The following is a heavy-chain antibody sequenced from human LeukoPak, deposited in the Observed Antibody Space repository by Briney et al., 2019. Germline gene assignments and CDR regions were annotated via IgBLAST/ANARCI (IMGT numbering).Heavy chain of an antibody. CDR2: ISYDGGNE. Sequence: GGSLRLSCAASGITVSSSAMHWVRQAPGKGLEWVAVISYDGGNEYYAASVEGRFTISRDTSTNILYLQMNSLRADDTAVYYCAKGIYSSGWSYFDYWGHGTLVTVSS. J-gene: IGHJ4*01. CDR3: AKGIYSSGWSYFDY. CDR1: GITVSSSA. V-gene: IGHV3-30*04. D-gene: IGHD6-19*01.